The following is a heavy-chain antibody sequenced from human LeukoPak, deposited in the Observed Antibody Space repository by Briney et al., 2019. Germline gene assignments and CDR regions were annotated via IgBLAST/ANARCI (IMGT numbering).Heavy chain of an antibody. CDR1: GFTFSTSW. CDR2: IKHGGSET. D-gene: IGHD4-17*01. CDR3: ARDQAGALDY. J-gene: IGHJ4*02. Sequence: PGGSLRLSCAASGFTFSTSWMAWVRQAPGKGLEWVANIKHGGSETNYVDSVKGRFTISRDNAKNSLYLQMNSLRAEDTAVYSCARDQAGALDYWGQGILVTVS. V-gene: IGHV3-7*01.